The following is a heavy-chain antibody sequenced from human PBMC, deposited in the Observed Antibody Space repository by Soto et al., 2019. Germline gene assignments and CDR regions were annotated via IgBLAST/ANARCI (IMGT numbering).Heavy chain of an antibody. J-gene: IGHJ4*02. V-gene: IGHV4-4*02. CDR2: IYHSGST. CDR1: GGSISSSNW. D-gene: IGHD1-26*01. Sequence: SETLSLTCAVSGGSISSSNWWSWVRQPPGKGLDWIGEIYHSGSTNYNPSPKSRVTISVDKSKNQFSLKLSSVTAADTAVYYCARKLSGTYYLSYFDFWGQGTLVTVSS. CDR3: ARKLSGTYYLSYFDF.